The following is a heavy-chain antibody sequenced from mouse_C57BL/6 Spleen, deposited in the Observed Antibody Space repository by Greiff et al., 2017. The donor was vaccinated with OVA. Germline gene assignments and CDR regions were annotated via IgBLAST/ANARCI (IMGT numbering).Heavy chain of an antibody. Sequence: EVKLQESGGGLVKPGGSLKLSCAASGFTFSDYGMHWVRQAPEKGLEWVAYISSGSSTIYYADTVKGRFTISRDNAKNTLFPQITSLRSEDTAMYYCARGSYYGYDEGFAYWGQGTLVTVSA. CDR1: GFTFSDYG. J-gene: IGHJ3*01. CDR2: ISSGSSTI. D-gene: IGHD2-2*01. CDR3: ARGSYYGYDEGFAY. V-gene: IGHV5-17*01.